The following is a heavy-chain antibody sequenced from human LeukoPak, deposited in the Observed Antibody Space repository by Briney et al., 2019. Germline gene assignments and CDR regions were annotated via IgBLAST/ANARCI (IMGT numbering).Heavy chain of an antibody. Sequence: PSETLSLTCTVSGCSISGYYWSWIRQPPGKGLEWIGYMYHSGSTNYNPSLKSRVTISVDTSKNQFSLKLISVTAADTAVYYCARDRYYYDSSGTRWFDPWGQGTLVTVSS. CDR3: ARDRYYYDSSGTRWFDP. J-gene: IGHJ5*02. CDR1: GCSISGYY. D-gene: IGHD3-22*01. CDR2: MYHSGST. V-gene: IGHV4-59*01.